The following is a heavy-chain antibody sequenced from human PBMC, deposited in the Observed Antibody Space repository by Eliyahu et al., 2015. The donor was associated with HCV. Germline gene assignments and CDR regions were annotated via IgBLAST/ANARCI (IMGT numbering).Heavy chain of an antibody. V-gene: IGHV3-23*01. J-gene: IGHJ5*02. CDR2: ISGSGGST. CDR3: AKDVEGYSSGYDNWFDP. Sequence: SWVRQAPGKGLEWVSAISGSGGSTNYADSVKGRFTISRDNSKNTLYLQMNSLRAEDTAVYYCAKDVEGYSSGYDNWFDPWGQGTLVTVSS. D-gene: IGHD6-19*01.